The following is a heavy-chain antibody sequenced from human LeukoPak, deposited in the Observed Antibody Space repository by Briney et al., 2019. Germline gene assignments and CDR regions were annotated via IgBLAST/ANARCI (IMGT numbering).Heavy chain of an antibody. D-gene: IGHD2-2*01. V-gene: IGHV4-4*07. J-gene: IGHJ5*02. Sequence: PSETLSLTCTVSGGSISSYYWSWIRQPAGKGLEWIWRIYTSGGTNYNPSLKSRVTMSEDTSKNQLSLKLRSVTAADTAVYYCARDAFGYCSSTSCYPNWFDPWGQGTLVTVSS. CDR3: ARDAFGYCSSTSCYPNWFDP. CDR1: GGSISSYY. CDR2: IYTSGGT.